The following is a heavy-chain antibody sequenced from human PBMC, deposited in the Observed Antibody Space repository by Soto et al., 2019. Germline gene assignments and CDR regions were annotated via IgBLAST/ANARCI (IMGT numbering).Heavy chain of an antibody. CDR3: ARSGYSYGPNPLLY. J-gene: IGHJ4*02. D-gene: IGHD5-18*01. CDR1: GGSISSGGYY. Sequence: QVQLQESGPGLVKPSQTLSLTCTVSGGSISSGGYYWSWIRQHPGKGLEWIGYIYYSGSPYYNPSLKGGVTIPVDTSKNQFSLKLSSVTAADTAVYYCARSGYSYGPNPLLYWGQGTLVTVSS. V-gene: IGHV4-31*03. CDR2: IYYSGSP.